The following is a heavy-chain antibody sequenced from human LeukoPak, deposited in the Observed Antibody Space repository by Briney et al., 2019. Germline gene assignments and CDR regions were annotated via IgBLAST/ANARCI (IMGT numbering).Heavy chain of an antibody. Sequence: PGGSLRLSCAASGFTFSSYAMSWVRQAPGKGLEWVSAISGSGGSTYYADSVKGRFTISRDNSKDTLYLQMNSLRAEDTALYYCAKGYVTAGYFDSWGRGTLVTVSS. CDR2: ISGSGGST. J-gene: IGHJ4*02. V-gene: IGHV3-23*01. CDR1: GFTFSSYA. D-gene: IGHD3-16*01. CDR3: AKGYVTAGYFDS.